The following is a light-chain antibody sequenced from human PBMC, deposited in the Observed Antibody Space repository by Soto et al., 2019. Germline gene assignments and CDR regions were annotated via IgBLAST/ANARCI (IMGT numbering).Light chain of an antibody. J-gene: IGKJ1*01. CDR2: VAS. Sequence: IQLTQSPSSLSASVGDRVTISCRANQGISTFLAWYQQKPGKAPKLLIYVASTLQAGVPSRFGGSGSGTDFTLTISSLQPEDFATYYCQQYSNYPRTFGQGTKVEIK. V-gene: IGKV1-9*01. CDR3: QQYSNYPRT. CDR1: QGISTF.